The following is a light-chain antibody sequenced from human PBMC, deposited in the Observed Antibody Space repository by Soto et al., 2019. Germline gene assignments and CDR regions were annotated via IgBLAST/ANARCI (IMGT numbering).Light chain of an antibody. CDR2: DVT. V-gene: IGLV2-11*01. CDR3: FSYAGSYTFYV. J-gene: IGLJ1*01. Sequence: QSALTQPRSVSGSPGQSVTISCTGTSSDIGGYYYVSWYQQHPGKAPNLMIYDVTKRPSGVPDRVSGSKSGTTASLTISGLQAEDEADYYCFSYAGSYTFYVFGTGTKRTVL. CDR1: SSDIGGYYY.